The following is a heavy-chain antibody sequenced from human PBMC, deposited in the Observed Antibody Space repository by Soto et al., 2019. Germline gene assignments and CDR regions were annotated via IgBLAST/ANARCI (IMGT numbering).Heavy chain of an antibody. CDR1: GFTFSSYS. CDR2: ISSSSSYI. J-gene: IGHJ5*02. Sequence: GGSLRLSCAASGFTFSSYSMNWVRQAPGKGLEWVSSISSSSSYIYYADSVKGRFTISRDNAKNSLYLQMNSLRAEDTAVYYCARDELRFWFDPWGQGTLVTVSS. D-gene: IGHD1-7*01. V-gene: IGHV3-21*01. CDR3: ARDELRFWFDP.